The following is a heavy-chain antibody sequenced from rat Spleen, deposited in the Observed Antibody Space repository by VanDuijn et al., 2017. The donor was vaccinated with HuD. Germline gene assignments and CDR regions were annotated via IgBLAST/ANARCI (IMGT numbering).Heavy chain of an antibody. CDR1: GFSLSSNG. CDR3: TRSPTYYNSYIGWFVY. D-gene: IGHD1-2*01. Sequence: QVQLKESGPGLVQPSQTLSLTCTVSGFSLSSNGVSWVRQPPGKGLEWIAAISSGGDTYYSSALKSRLSISRDTSKNQVFLKMNSLQTEDTAIYFCTRSPTYYNSYIGWFVYWGQGTLVTVSS. CDR2: ISSGGDT. J-gene: IGHJ3*01. V-gene: IGHV2S12*01.